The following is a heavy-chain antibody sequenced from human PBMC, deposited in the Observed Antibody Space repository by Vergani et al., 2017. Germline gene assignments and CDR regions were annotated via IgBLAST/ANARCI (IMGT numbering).Heavy chain of an antibody. J-gene: IGHJ4*02. CDR1: GFTFSSYA. CDR3: ARSTGYSSSWYFDLFDY. Sequence: VQLVESGGGLVKPGGSLRLSCAASGFTFSSYAMHWVRQAPGKGLEWVAVISYDGSNKYYADSVKGRFTISRDNSKNTLYLQMNSLRAEDTAVYYCARSTGYSSSWYFDLFDYWGQGTLVTVSS. V-gene: IGHV3-30-3*01. CDR2: ISYDGSNK. D-gene: IGHD6-13*01.